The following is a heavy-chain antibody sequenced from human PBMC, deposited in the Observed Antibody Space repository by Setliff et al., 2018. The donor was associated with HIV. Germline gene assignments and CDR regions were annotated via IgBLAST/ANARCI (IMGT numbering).Heavy chain of an antibody. CDR3: AAGGGSRFSPNAFDI. D-gene: IGHD1-26*01. Sequence: SVKVSCKAFGFTFSTSAVQWVRQSRGEPLEWIGWVAVGSGASNYAQKFQERVTISTDISMSTAYMELSSLRSEDTALYYCAAGGGSRFSPNAFDIWGRGTVVTVSS. CDR1: GFTFSTSA. J-gene: IGHJ3*02. V-gene: IGHV1-58*01. CDR2: VAVGSGAS.